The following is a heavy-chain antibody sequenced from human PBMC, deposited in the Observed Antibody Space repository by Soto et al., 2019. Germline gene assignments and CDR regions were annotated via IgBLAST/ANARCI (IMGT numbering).Heavy chain of an antibody. D-gene: IGHD6-13*01. V-gene: IGHV5-51*01. CDR1: GYSFTSYW. J-gene: IGHJ6*02. Sequence: GESLKISCKGSGYSFTSYWIGWVRQMPGKGLEWMGIIYPGDSDTRCSPSFQGQVTISADKSISTAYLQWSSLKASDTAMYYCARGSSSYYYYHGMDVWGQGTTVTVSS. CDR3: ARGSSSYYYYHGMDV. CDR2: IYPGDSDT.